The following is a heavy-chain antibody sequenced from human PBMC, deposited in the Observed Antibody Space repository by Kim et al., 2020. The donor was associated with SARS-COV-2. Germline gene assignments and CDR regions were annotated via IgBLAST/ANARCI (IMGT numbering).Heavy chain of an antibody. Sequence: AAVKVSCKASGYTFTSYDINWVRQATGQGLEWMGWMNPNSGNTGYAQKFHGRVTMTRNTSISTAYMELSSLRSEDTAVYYCARGVKVPAAIWISYYYYYMGVWGKGTTLTVSS. V-gene: IGHV1-8*01. D-gene: IGHD2-2*01. J-gene: IGHJ6*03. CDR3: ARGVKVPAAIWISYYYYYMGV. CDR1: GYTFTSYD. CDR2: MNPNSGNT.